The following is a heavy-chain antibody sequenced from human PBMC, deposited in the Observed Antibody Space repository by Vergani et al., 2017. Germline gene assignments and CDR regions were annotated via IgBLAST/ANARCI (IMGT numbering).Heavy chain of an antibody. CDR1: GDSISTSSYA. Sequence: QMQLQESGPGLVKPSETLSLSCTVSGDSISTSSYAWGWIRQPPGKTLEWIGTVFYGGRTSYNPSLKSRVTISVDTSKNQFSLKLSSVTAADTAVYYCARLGLNQWELVDYWGQGTLVTVSS. CDR3: ARLGLNQWELVDY. CDR2: VFYGGRT. J-gene: IGHJ4*02. V-gene: IGHV4-39*07. D-gene: IGHD1-26*01.